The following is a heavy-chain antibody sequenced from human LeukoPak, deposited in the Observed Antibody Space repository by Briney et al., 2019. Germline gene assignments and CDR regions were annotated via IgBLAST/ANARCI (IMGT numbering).Heavy chain of an antibody. J-gene: IGHJ4*02. CDR2: INHSGST. CDR3: ARHSRTYYDILTGPYGGYFDY. Sequence: SETLSLTCAVYGVSFSGYYWSWLRQPPGKGLEWIGEINHSGSTNSNPSLKSRVTVSVDTSKNQFSLKLSPVTAADTAVYYCARHSRTYYDILTGPYGGYFDYWGQRILVTVSS. V-gene: IGHV4-34*01. D-gene: IGHD3-9*01. CDR1: GVSFSGYY.